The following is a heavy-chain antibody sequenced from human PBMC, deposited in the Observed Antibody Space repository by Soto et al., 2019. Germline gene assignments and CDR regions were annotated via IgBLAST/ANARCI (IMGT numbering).Heavy chain of an antibody. CDR2: ISYDGSNK. CDR3: ARDQTTVVTTYYYYYGMDV. J-gene: IGHJ6*02. CDR1: GFTFSSYA. Sequence: VGSLRLSCAASGFTFSSYAMHWVRQAPGKGLEWVAVISYDGSNKYYADSVKGRFTISRDNSKNTLCLQMNSLRAEDTAVYYCARDQTTVVTTYYYYYGMDVWGQGTTVTVSS. V-gene: IGHV3-30-3*01. D-gene: IGHD4-17*01.